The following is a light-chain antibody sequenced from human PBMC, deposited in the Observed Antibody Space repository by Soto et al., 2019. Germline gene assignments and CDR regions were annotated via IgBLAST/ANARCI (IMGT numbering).Light chain of an antibody. CDR3: SSHRGGASHV. CDR1: SSDVGAYNY. J-gene: IGLJ1*01. Sequence: QSALTQPASVSGSPGQSITISCTGTSSDVGAYNYVSWYQQYPGKAPKLMIYGVTNRPSGVSNRFSGSKTGNTASLTISGLQAEDEADYYCSSHRGGASHVFGTGTKVTVL. V-gene: IGLV2-14*01. CDR2: GVT.